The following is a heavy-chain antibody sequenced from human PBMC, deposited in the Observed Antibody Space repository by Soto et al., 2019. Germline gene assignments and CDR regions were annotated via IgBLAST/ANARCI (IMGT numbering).Heavy chain of an antibody. CDR1: GFTFSSYA. CDR3: AKDPNDYDSSAYYVDY. J-gene: IGHJ4*02. Sequence: GGSLRLSCAASGFTFSSYAMSWVRQAPGKGLEWVSAISDSGDKTYYADSVKGRFTVSRDNSKNTLYLQMNSLRAEDTAVYFCAKDPNDYDSSAYYVDYWGRGTLVTVSS. V-gene: IGHV3-23*01. CDR2: ISDSGDKT. D-gene: IGHD3-22*01.